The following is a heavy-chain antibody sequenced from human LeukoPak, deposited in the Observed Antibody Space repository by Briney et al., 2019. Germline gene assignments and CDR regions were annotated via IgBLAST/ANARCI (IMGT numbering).Heavy chain of an antibody. CDR3: ARWGGTRQFYFDY. V-gene: IGHV3-33*01. J-gene: IGHJ4*02. D-gene: IGHD3-16*01. CDR1: GFSLSNYG. CDR2: INYDGSNR. Sequence: PGGSLTLSCAASGFSLSNYGLHWVRQGPAKGLEWLAVINYDGSNRYYADSVKGRFTISKDSSENTLYLQMNRLRADDTAIFYCARWGGTRQFYFDYWGQGTLATVSS.